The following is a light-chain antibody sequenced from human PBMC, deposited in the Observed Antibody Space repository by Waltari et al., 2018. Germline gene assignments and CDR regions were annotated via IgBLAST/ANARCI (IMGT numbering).Light chain of an antibody. CDR3: QQAKGFPLT. CDR2: SAS. J-gene: IGKJ4*01. CDR1: QDISNW. V-gene: IGKV1-12*01. Sequence: DIQMTQSPSTVSASVGDRVTITCRASQDISNWLACFQQKPGRAPNLLIYSASRLQSGVPSRFSGSGSGTDFTLTISSLQPEDFATYFCQQAKGFPLTFGGGTRVEIK.